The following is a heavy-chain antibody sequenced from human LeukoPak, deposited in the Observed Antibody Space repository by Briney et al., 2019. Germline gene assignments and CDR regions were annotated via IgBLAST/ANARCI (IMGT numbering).Heavy chain of an antibody. D-gene: IGHD5-12*01. CDR3: ARHVKSIVTTQFDY. CDR1: GFTFSSYW. Sequence: GGSLRLSRAASGFTFSSYWMSWVRQAPGKGLEWVANIKQDGSEKYYVDSVKGRFTISRDNAKNSLYLQMNSLRAEDTAVYFCARHVKSIVTTQFDYWGQGTLVTVSS. CDR2: IKQDGSEK. V-gene: IGHV3-7*01. J-gene: IGHJ4*02.